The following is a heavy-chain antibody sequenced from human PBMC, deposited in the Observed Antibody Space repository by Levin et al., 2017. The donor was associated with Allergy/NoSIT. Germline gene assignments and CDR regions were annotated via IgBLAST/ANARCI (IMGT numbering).Heavy chain of an antibody. J-gene: IGHJ4*02. D-gene: IGHD2-15*01. CDR1: GGSITSGGYY. V-gene: IGHV4-31*03. Sequence: SETLSLTCTVSGGSITSGGYYWSWIRQHPGKGLEWIGNIYYSGSTYYNPSLKSRITISVDTSKNQFSLKLSSVTAADAAVYYCARAIVLVADAHFDYWGQGTLVTVSS. CDR2: IYYSGST. CDR3: ARAIVLVADAHFDY.